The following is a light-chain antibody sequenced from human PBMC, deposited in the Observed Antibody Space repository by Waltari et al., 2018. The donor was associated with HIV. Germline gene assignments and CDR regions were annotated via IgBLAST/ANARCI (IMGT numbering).Light chain of an antibody. CDR1: QSLNTN. Sequence: EIVLTQSPATLSVSPGGRATLSCRASQSLNTNVAWYQQRPGQAPRLLISDASTRATGIPARFSGSGSGTEFSLTISSLQSEDVAVYYCQQYSKWPPLTFGGGTKVEIK. CDR2: DAS. V-gene: IGKV3D-15*01. CDR3: QQYSKWPPLT. J-gene: IGKJ4*01.